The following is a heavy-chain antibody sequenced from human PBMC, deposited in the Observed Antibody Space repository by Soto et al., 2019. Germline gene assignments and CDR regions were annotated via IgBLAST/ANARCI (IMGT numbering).Heavy chain of an antibody. D-gene: IGHD6-13*01. CDR2: IYYSGST. CDR1: GGSISSGDYY. CDR3: ARRLGSWYLEDAFDI. Sequence: QVQLQESGPGLVKPSQTLSLTCTVSGGSISSGDYYWSWIRQPPGKGLEWIGYIYYSGSTYYNPSLKGRVTISVDTSKNQFSLKLSSVTAADTAVYYCARRLGSWYLEDAFDIWGQGTMVTVSS. V-gene: IGHV4-30-4*01. J-gene: IGHJ3*02.